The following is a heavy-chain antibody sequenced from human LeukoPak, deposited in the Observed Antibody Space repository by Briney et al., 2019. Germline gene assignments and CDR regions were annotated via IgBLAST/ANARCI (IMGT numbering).Heavy chain of an antibody. CDR3: AREWGYYDSSGSIDY. Sequence: SETLSLTCTVSGGSISNYYWGWIRQPPGKGLEWIASIYYSGSTYYNPSLKSRVTISVDTSKNQFSLKLSSVTAADTAVYYCAREWGYYDSSGSIDYWGQGTLVTVSS. CDR1: GGSISNYY. J-gene: IGHJ4*02. CDR2: IYYSGST. V-gene: IGHV4-39*07. D-gene: IGHD3-22*01.